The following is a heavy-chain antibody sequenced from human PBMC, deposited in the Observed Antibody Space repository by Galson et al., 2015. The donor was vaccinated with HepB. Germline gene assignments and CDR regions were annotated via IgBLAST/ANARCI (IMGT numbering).Heavy chain of an antibody. V-gene: IGHV3-23*01. Sequence: SLRLSCAASGFVFSAYAMSWVRQTPGKGLEWVSGISHSGGSTYSADSVKGRFIISRDNSKNTLHLQINSLRAEDTAVYYCARRAWASGGYYFDDWGQGTLVTVSS. D-gene: IGHD1-26*01. CDR3: ARRAWASGGYYFDD. CDR2: ISHSGGST. J-gene: IGHJ4*02. CDR1: GFVFSAYA.